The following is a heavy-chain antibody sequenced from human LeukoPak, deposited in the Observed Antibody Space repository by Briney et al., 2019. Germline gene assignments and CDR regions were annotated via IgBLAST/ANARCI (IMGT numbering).Heavy chain of an antibody. CDR3: ARSITATGKLDY. CDR1: GYTFTSYG. D-gene: IGHD1-14*01. V-gene: IGHV1-18*01. CDR2: ISAYNGNT. J-gene: IGHJ4*02. Sequence: ASVKVSCKASGYTFTSYGISWVRQAPGQGLEWMGWISAYNGNTNYAQKLQGRVAMTTDTSTSTAYMELRSLRSDDTAVYYCARSITATGKLDYWGQGTLVTVSS.